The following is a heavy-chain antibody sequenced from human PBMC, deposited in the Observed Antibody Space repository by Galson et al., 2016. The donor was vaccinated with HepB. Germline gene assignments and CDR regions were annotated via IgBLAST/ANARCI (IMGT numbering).Heavy chain of an antibody. Sequence: SLRLSCAASGFTFSTYTMSWVRQAPGQGLEWVSSISSSGTYISYADSMKGRFTTSRDSAKNSLYLQMNSLRVEDTAVYYCARDGSHDFWSGYFPDKTKKNHPFDAWGQGTTFTVSS. CDR3: ARDGSHDFWSGYFPDKTKKNHPFDA. D-gene: IGHD3-3*01. V-gene: IGHV3-21*01. CDR1: GFTFSTYT. J-gene: IGHJ6*02. CDR2: ISSSGTYI.